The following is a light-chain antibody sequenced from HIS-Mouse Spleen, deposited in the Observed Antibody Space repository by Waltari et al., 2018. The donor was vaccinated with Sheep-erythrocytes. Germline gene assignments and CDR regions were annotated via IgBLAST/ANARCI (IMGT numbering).Light chain of an antibody. Sequence: QSVLTQPPSASGTPGQRVTISCSGSSSNIGSNYAYWYQQLPGTAPKLLIYRNNQRPSGVPVRFSGSKSGTSASRAISGLRSGDEADYYCAAWDDSLSGNWVFGGGTKLTVL. J-gene: IGLJ3*02. CDR1: SSNIGSNY. V-gene: IGLV1-47*01. CDR2: RNN. CDR3: AAWDDSLSGNWV.